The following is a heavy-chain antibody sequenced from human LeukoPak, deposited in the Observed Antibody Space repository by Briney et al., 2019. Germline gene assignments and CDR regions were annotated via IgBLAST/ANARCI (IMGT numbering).Heavy chain of an antibody. V-gene: IGHV4-39*07. Sequence: SETLSLTCTVSGGSISSSSYYWGWIRQPPGKGLEWIGSIYYSGSTYYNPSLKSRVTILVDTSKNQFSLKLSSVTAADTAVYYCARLPIYDTGFDYWGQGTLVTVSS. CDR1: GGSISSSSYY. J-gene: IGHJ4*02. CDR2: IYYSGST. CDR3: ARLPIYDTGFDY. D-gene: IGHD3-22*01.